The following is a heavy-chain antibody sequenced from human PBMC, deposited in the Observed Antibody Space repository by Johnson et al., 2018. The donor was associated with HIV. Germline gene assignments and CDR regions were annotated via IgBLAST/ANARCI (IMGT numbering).Heavy chain of an antibody. CDR3: ARESGGQYDAFDI. Sequence: VQLVESGGGLVQPGGSLRLSCAASGFTVSSNYMSWVRQAPGKGLEWVSVLYSDGGTYYADSVKGRFTISRDNSKNTLYLQMNSLRAEDTAVYYCARESGGQYDAFDIWGQGTMVTVSS. CDR2: LYSDGGT. D-gene: IGHD3-16*01. J-gene: IGHJ3*02. CDR1: GFTVSSNY. V-gene: IGHV3-66*02.